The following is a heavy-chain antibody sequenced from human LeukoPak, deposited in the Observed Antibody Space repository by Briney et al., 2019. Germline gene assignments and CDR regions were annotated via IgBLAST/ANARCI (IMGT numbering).Heavy chain of an antibody. D-gene: IGHD1-26*01. CDR1: GYTFTGYY. CDR2: INPNSGGT. J-gene: IGHJ4*02. CDR3: ARVFRGWELSLDY. Sequence: ASVKVSCKASGYTFTGYYMHWVRQAPGQGLEWMGWINPNSGGTNYAQKFQGRVTMTRDTSISTAYMELSRLRSGDTAVYYCARVFRGWELSLDYWGQGTLVTVSS. V-gene: IGHV1-2*02.